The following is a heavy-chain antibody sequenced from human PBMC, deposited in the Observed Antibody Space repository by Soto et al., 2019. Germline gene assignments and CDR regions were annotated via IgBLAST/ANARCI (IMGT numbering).Heavy chain of an antibody. Sequence: ASVKVSCKASGYTFTSYDINWVRQATGQGLEWMGWMNPNSGNTGYAQKFQGRVTMTRNTSISTAYMELSSLRSEDTAVYHCARGLDYGDYGTYYYYYGMDVWGQGTTVTVSS. D-gene: IGHD4-17*01. CDR1: GYTFTSYD. V-gene: IGHV1-8*01. CDR2: MNPNSGNT. J-gene: IGHJ6*02. CDR3: ARGLDYGDYGTYYYYYGMDV.